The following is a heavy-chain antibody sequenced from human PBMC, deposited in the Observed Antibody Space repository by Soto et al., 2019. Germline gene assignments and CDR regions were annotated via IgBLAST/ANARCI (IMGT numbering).Heavy chain of an antibody. CDR1: GFTFSSYA. J-gene: IGHJ6*02. D-gene: IGHD3-3*01. CDR3: ARLNSGRTIFGEVYYGMDI. Sequence: QPGGWLRISCAACGFTFSSYAMHWVRQAPGKGLEWVAVISYDGSNKYYADSVKGRFTISRDNSNNTLYLQMNSLRAEDTAVYYCARLNSGRTIFGEVYYGMDIWGQGTTVTVSS. V-gene: IGHV3-30-3*01. CDR2: ISYDGSNK.